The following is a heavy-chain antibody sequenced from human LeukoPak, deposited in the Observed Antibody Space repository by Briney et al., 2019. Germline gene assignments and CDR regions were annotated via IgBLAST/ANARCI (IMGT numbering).Heavy chain of an antibody. Sequence: ASVKVSCRASGYTFTSYYMHWVRQAPGQGLEWMGIINPSGGSTSYAQKFQGRVTMTRDTSTSTVYMELSSLRSEDTAVYYCARGGCSGGSCYSDRYYYYGMDVWGQGTTVTVYS. CDR2: INPSGGST. CDR1: GYTFTSYY. V-gene: IGHV1-46*01. CDR3: ARGGCSGGSCYSDRYYYYGMDV. J-gene: IGHJ6*02. D-gene: IGHD2-15*01.